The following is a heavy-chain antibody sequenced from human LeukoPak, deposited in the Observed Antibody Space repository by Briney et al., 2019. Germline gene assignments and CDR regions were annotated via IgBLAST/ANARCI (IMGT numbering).Heavy chain of an antibody. D-gene: IGHD1-26*01. CDR1: GFTFSSYE. V-gene: IGHV3-48*03. CDR3: ARDRGRPSGSILEPYYFDY. Sequence: GGSLRLSCAASGFTFSSYEMNWVRQAPGKGLEWVSYISSSGSTIYYADSVKGRFTISRDNAKNSLYLQMNSPRAEDTAVYYCARDRGRPSGSILEPYYFDYWGQGTLVTVSS. J-gene: IGHJ4*02. CDR2: ISSSGSTI.